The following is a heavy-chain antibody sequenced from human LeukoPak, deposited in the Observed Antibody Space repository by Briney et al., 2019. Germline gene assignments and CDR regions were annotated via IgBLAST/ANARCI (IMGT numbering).Heavy chain of an antibody. Sequence: AGGSLRLSCEASGFTFSTYEMNWVRQTPGKGLEWVSCIGSSGSTIYYADSVKGRFTISRDNSKNSLYLHMNSLRAEDTAVYYCARDDGTSGDYWGQGTLVTVSS. D-gene: IGHD3-10*01. J-gene: IGHJ4*02. CDR1: GFTFSTYE. CDR2: IGSSGSTI. V-gene: IGHV3-48*03. CDR3: ARDDGTSGDY.